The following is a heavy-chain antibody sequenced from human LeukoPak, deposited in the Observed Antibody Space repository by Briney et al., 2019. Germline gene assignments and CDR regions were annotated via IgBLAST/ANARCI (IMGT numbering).Heavy chain of an antibody. Sequence: GGSLRLSCTASGFTFDDYAMHWVRQTPGKGLEWVSLISGNGENTYYADSVKGRFTISRDTSKNSLYLQMNSLRAEDTAVYYCARDRQWSITDYWGQGTLVTVSS. CDR1: GFTFDDYA. V-gene: IGHV3-43*02. D-gene: IGHD2-15*01. CDR3: ARDRQWSITDY. J-gene: IGHJ4*02. CDR2: ISGNGENT.